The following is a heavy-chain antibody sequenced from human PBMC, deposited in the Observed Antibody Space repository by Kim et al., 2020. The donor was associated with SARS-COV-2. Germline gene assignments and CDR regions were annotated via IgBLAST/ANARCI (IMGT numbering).Heavy chain of an antibody. CDR2: IIPILSIP. Sequence: SVKVSCKASGGTFSTYAISWVRQAPGQGLEWMGGIIPILSIPNYAQKFQGRVTITADKSTSTDYMELSSLRSEDTAVYYCARSPLRVIVGPTSRDAFDIWGQGTMVTVSS. D-gene: IGHD1-26*01. CDR1: GGTFSTYA. J-gene: IGHJ3*02. CDR3: ARSPLRVIVGPTSRDAFDI. V-gene: IGHV1-69*10.